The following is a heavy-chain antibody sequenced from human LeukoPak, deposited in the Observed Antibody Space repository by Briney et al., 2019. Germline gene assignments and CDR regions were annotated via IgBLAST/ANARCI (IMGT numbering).Heavy chain of an antibody. J-gene: IGHJ4*02. Sequence: SETLSLTCTVSGGSISSSSYYWGWIRQPPEKGLEWIGSIYYSGSTYYNPSLKSRVTISVDTSKNQFSLKLSSVTAADTAVYYCARQWGRYCSSTSCYNNYNYFDYWGQGTLVTVSS. D-gene: IGHD2-2*02. CDR2: IYYSGST. CDR1: GGSISSSSYY. CDR3: ARQWGRYCSSTSCYNNYNYFDY. V-gene: IGHV4-39*01.